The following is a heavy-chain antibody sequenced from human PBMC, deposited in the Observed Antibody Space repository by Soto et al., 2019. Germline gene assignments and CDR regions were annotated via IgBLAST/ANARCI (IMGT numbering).Heavy chain of an antibody. Sequence: QVQLVESGGGVVQPGRSLRLSCAASGFTFSSYGMHWVRQAPGKGLEWVAVISYDGSNKYYADSVKGRFTISRDNSKNTLYLQMNSLRAEDTAVYYCAKGDTWAWGQGTLVTVSS. CDR1: GFTFSSYG. J-gene: IGHJ5*02. CDR2: ISYDGSNK. CDR3: AKGDTWA. V-gene: IGHV3-30*18. D-gene: IGHD5-18*01.